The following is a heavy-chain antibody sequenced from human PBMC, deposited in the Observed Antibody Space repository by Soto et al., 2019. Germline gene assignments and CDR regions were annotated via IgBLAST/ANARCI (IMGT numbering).Heavy chain of an antibody. CDR1: GYTFTTYG. CDR2: ISTYNGNT. D-gene: IGHD6-6*01. CDR3: ARKYSGSSWLDP. Sequence: ASVKVSCKASGYTFTTYGISWVRQAPGQGLEWMGWISTYNGNTNYAQKLQGRVTMTTDTSTSTAYMDLRSLRSDDTAVYYCARKYSGSSWLDPWGQGTLVTVSS. J-gene: IGHJ5*02. V-gene: IGHV1-18*01.